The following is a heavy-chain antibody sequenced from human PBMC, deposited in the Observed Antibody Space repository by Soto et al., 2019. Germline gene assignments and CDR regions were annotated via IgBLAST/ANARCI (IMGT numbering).Heavy chain of an antibody. D-gene: IGHD3-22*01. CDR2: IGTAGDT. CDR3: ARSIGPTLFDY. Sequence: GGSLRLSCSASGFTFSSYDMHWVRQGPGKGLEWVSAIGTAGDTNYAGSVKGRFTISRENAKNSLYLQMNSLRAGDTAIYFCARSIGPTLFDYWGQGTLVTVSS. CDR1: GFTFSSYD. J-gene: IGHJ4*02. V-gene: IGHV3-13*04.